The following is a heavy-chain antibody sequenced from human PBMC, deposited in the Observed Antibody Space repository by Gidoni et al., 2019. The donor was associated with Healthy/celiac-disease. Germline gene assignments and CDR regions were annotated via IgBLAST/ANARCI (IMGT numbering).Heavy chain of an antibody. Sequence: EVQLVESGGGLVKPGGSLRLSCAASGFTLSSYSMNWVRQAPGKGLEWVSSISSSSSYIYYADSVKGRLTISRDNAKNSLYLQMNSLRAEDTAVYYCARDGNPEYCSGGSCYSIYWGQGTLVTVSS. CDR2: ISSSSSYI. J-gene: IGHJ4*02. V-gene: IGHV3-21*01. CDR1: GFTLSSYS. D-gene: IGHD2-15*01. CDR3: ARDGNPEYCSGGSCYSIY.